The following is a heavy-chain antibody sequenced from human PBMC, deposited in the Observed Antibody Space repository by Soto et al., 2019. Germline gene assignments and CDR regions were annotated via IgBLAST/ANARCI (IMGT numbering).Heavy chain of an antibody. Sequence: ANLQESGPGLVKPSETLSLTCTVSGDSIRDGGYYWAWIRQRPGKGLEWMGYIYFTGKTNYNPSLENRLTMSVDMSRRLLYLRLTSVSAADTAVYFCAKDPSPQPIPAVTPGWFDPWGQGIAVTVSS. V-gene: IGHV4-31*03. J-gene: IGHJ5*02. CDR2: IYFTGKT. D-gene: IGHD4-4*01. CDR3: AKDPSPQPIPAVTPGWFDP. CDR1: GDSIRDGGYY.